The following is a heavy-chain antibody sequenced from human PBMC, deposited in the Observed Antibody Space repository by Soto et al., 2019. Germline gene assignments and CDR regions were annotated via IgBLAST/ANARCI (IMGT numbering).Heavy chain of an antibody. V-gene: IGHV4-30-4*01. CDR1: GCSISSGDYY. J-gene: IGHJ4*02. CDR3: ARDPLYGDAYFDY. CDR2: IYYSGST. D-gene: IGHD4-17*01. Sequence: SETLSLTGPVSGCSISSGDYYWSWIRQPPGKGLEWIGYIYYSGSTYYNPSLKSRVTISVDTSKNQFSLKLSSVTAADTAVYYCARDPLYGDAYFDYWGQGTLVTVSS.